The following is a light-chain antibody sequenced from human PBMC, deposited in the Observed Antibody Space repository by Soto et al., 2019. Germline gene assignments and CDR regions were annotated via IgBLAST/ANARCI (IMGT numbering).Light chain of an antibody. CDR2: AAS. V-gene: IGKV1-39*01. CDR1: QSISSY. Sequence: DIQMTQSPSSLSASVGDRVTITCRASQSISSYLNWYQQKPGKAPKLLIYAASSLQSGVPSRFSGSGSGTDFTLTISSLQPEDFATYYCQPSYSPPPTFGQWNKLEIK. J-gene: IGKJ2*01. CDR3: QPSYSPPPT.